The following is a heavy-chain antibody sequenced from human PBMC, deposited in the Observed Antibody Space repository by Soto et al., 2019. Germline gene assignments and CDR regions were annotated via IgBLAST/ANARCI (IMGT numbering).Heavy chain of an antibody. J-gene: IGHJ4*02. CDR3: AKWTWRYCSGGRCYLDDPFDY. Sequence: EVHLLESGGDLVQPGGSLRLSCAASGFTFSNYAMSWVRQAPGKGLDWVSGISGSAASTFYADSVKGRFTISRDNSKNTLYLQMNSLRAEDTAVYYCAKWTWRYCSGGRCYLDDPFDYWGQGPLVTVSS. V-gene: IGHV3-23*01. CDR1: GFTFSNYA. D-gene: IGHD2-15*01. CDR2: ISGSAAST.